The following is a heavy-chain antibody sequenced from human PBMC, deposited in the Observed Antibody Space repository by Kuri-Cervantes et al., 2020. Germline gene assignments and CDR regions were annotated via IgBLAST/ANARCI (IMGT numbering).Heavy chain of an antibody. CDR3: ASQYCSGGSCPPYYYYGMDV. D-gene: IGHD2-15*01. J-gene: IGHJ6*02. CDR1: GYTFTSYG. Sequence: ASVKVSCKASGYTFTSYGISWVRQAPGQGLEWMGWISAYNGNTNYAQKLQGRVTMITDTSTSTAYMELRSLRSDDTAVYYCASQYCSGGSCPPYYYYGMDVWGQGTTVTVSS. CDR2: ISAYNGNT. V-gene: IGHV1-18*01.